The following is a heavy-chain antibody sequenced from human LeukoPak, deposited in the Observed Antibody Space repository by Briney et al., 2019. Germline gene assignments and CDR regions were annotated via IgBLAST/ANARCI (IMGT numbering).Heavy chain of an antibody. Sequence: ASVKVPCKVSGYTLTELSMHWVRQAPGKGLEWMGGFDPEDGETIYAQKFQGRVTMTEDTSTDTAYMELSSLRSEDTAVYYCASLAYCSGGSCSKAFDIWGQGTMVTVSS. CDR2: FDPEDGET. D-gene: IGHD2-15*01. CDR3: ASLAYCSGGSCSKAFDI. J-gene: IGHJ3*02. V-gene: IGHV1-24*01. CDR1: GYTLTELS.